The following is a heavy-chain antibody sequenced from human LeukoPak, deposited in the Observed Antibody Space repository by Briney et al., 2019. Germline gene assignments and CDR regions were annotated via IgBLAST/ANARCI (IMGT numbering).Heavy chain of an antibody. CDR1: GGSISSYY. Sequence: SETLSLTCTVSGGSISSYYWSWIRQPAGKGLEWIGRIYTSGSTNYNPSLKSRVTMSVDTSKNQLSLKLSSVTAADTAVYYCAREYYYDSSGSRYYGMDVWGQGTTVTVSS. D-gene: IGHD3-22*01. CDR2: IYTSGST. J-gene: IGHJ6*02. CDR3: AREYYYDSSGSRYYGMDV. V-gene: IGHV4-4*07.